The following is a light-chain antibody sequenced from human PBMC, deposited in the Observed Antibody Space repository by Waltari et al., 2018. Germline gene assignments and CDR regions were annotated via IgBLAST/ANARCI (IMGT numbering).Light chain of an antibody. V-gene: IGKV3-11*01. Sequence: EIVLTQSPATLSLSPGERATLSCSASQRVSSYVARYQQKPGQAPRLLSYDASNRATGIPARFSGSGSGTDFTLTISSLEPEDFAVYYCQQRSNWLSLTFGGGTKVEIK. CDR1: QRVSSY. CDR3: QQRSNWLSLT. J-gene: IGKJ4*01. CDR2: DAS.